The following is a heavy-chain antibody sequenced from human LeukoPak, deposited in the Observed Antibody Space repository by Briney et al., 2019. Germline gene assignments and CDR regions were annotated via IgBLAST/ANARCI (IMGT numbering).Heavy chain of an antibody. CDR1: GFTFSNAW. CDR3: TRERIAVAGRGVAFDI. V-gene: IGHV3-15*01. CDR2: IKSKTDGGTT. J-gene: IGHJ3*02. D-gene: IGHD6-19*01. Sequence: GGSLRLSCAASGFTFSNAWMSWVRQAPGKGLEWVGRIKSKTDGGTTDYAAPVKGRFTISRDDSKNTLYLQMNSLKTEDTAVYYCTRERIAVAGRGVAFDIWGQGTMVTVSS.